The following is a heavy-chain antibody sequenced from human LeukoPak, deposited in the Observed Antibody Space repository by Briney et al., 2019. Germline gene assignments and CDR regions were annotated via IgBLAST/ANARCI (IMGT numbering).Heavy chain of an antibody. CDR3: AKDHYWSIDY. CDR2: IKVDGISI. V-gene: IGHV3-74*01. J-gene: IGHJ4*02. CDR1: GFDFSSNW. Sequence: PGGSLRLSCAASGFDFSSNWMHWVRHAPGQGLVWVSRIKVDGISINYADSVKGRFTISRDIAKNTLYLQMNSLRAEDTGVYYCAKDHYWSIDYWGRGTLVTVSS. D-gene: IGHD3-3*01.